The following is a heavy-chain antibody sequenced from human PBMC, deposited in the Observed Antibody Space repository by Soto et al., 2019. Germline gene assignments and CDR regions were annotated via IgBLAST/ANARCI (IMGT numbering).Heavy chain of an antibody. CDR2: INAGNGNT. D-gene: IGHD2-2*01. J-gene: IGHJ6*03. Sequence: QVQLVQSGAEVKKPGASVKVSCKASGYTFTSYAIHWVRQAPGQRLEWMGWINAGNGNTKYSQKFQDRVTITRDTSATRAYMELSSLRSEDTAVYYCARDGGYCSSTSCYGTLWNYMDVWGKGTTVTISS. CDR3: ARDGGYCSSTSCYGTLWNYMDV. CDR1: GYTFTSYA. V-gene: IGHV1-3*01.